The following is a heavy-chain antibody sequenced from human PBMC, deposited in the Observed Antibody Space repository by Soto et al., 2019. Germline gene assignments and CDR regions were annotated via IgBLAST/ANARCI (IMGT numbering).Heavy chain of an antibody. J-gene: IGHJ4*02. CDR2: ISYDGSNE. V-gene: IGHV3-30-3*01. Sequence: QVQLVESGGGVVQPGRSLRLSCAASGFTFSSYAMHWVRQAPGKGLEWVAVISYDGSNEYYADSVKGRFTISRDNSKNTLYLQVNSLRAEDTAMYYCTRETMTIRLYFDYWGQVVLVTVSS. CDR3: TRETMTIRLYFDY. CDR1: GFTFSSYA. D-gene: IGHD3-3*01.